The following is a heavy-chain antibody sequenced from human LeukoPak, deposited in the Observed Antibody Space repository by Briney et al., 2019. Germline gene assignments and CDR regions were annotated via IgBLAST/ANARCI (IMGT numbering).Heavy chain of an antibody. CDR1: GGSISSYY. J-gene: IGHJ6*03. D-gene: IGHD3-3*01. Sequence: PSETLSLTCTVSGGSISSYYWSWIRQPPGKGLEWIGYIYYSGSTNYNPSLKSRVTISVDTSKNQFSLKLSSVTAADTAVYYCARTATGGKQTEWLLYDYYYYYMDVWGKGTTVTVSS. CDR2: IYYSGST. V-gene: IGHV4-59*01. CDR3: ARTATGGKQTEWLLYDYYYYYMDV.